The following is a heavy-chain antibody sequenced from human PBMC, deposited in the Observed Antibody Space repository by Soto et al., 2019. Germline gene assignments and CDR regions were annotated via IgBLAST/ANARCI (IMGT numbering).Heavy chain of an antibody. J-gene: IGHJ5*02. CDR1: GGSISPYY. CDR3: AGLYYDILTGYYWFDP. V-gene: IGHV4-59*08. Sequence: SETLSLTCTVSGGSISPYYWSWIRQPPGKGLEWIGYIYYTGTTRYNPSLKSRVTTSVDTSKNQFSLKLSSVTAADTAVYYCAGLYYDILTGYYWFDPWGQGTLVTVSS. D-gene: IGHD3-9*01. CDR2: IYYTGTT.